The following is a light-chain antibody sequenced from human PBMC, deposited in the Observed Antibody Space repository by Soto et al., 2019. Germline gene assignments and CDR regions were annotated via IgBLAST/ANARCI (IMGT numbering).Light chain of an antibody. Sequence: DIQMTQSPSTLSASVGDRVTITCRASQSISSWLAWYQQKPGKAPKLLIYDASSLESGVPSRFSGSGSGTEFTLTISSLQPDDFATCYCQQYNSYSKTFGQGTQVEIK. CDR1: QSISSW. J-gene: IGKJ1*01. CDR2: DAS. V-gene: IGKV1-5*01. CDR3: QQYNSYSKT.